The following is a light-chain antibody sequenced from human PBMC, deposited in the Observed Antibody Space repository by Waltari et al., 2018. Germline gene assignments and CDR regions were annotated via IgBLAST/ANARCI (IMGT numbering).Light chain of an antibody. Sequence: QPVVTQAPSPTVSPGGPVTLPCASRTGAVTSIYYPNWLQQKPGQAPRSLIYSTSKKHPWTPARFSGSLLGATAALTLSGVQPEDEAEYYCLLYYGGDVVFGGGTKLTVL. CDR2: STS. CDR1: TGAVTSIYY. J-gene: IGLJ2*01. CDR3: LLYYGGDVV. V-gene: IGLV7-43*01.